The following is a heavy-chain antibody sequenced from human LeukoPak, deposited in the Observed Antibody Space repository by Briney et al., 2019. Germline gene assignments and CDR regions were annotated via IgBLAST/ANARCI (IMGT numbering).Heavy chain of an antibody. CDR1: GGSISSHY. J-gene: IGHJ5*02. CDR2: IYYSGST. D-gene: IGHD3-3*01. Sequence: KTSETLSLTCTVSGGSISSHYWSWIRQPPGKGLEWIGYIYYSGSTNYNPSLRSRVTISVDTSKNQFSLKLSSVTAADTAVYYCARTYYDFWSGFPDLNWFDPWGQGTLVTVSS. CDR3: ARTYYDFWSGFPDLNWFDP. V-gene: IGHV4-59*11.